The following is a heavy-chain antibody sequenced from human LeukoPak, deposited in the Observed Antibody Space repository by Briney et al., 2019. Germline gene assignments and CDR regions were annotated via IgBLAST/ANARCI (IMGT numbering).Heavy chain of an antibody. V-gene: IGHV3-23*01. Sequence: GGSLRLSCAASGFTFSSYAMSRVRQAPGKGLEWVSAISGSGGSTYYADSVKGRFTISRDNSKNTLYLQMNSLRAEDTAVYYCAKVPGIAARPDYFDYWGQGTLVTVSS. CDR1: GFTFSSYA. CDR2: ISGSGGST. CDR3: AKVPGIAARPDYFDY. J-gene: IGHJ4*02. D-gene: IGHD6-6*01.